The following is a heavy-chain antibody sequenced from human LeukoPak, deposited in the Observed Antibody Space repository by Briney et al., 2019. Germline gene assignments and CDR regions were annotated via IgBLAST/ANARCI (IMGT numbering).Heavy chain of an antibody. Sequence: ASVRVSCKASGYTFTSYYMHWVRQAPGQGLEWMGIINPSGGSTSYAQKFQGRVTMTRDMSTSTVYMELSSLRSEDTAVYYCARDGWLRVFDYWGQGTLVTVSS. J-gene: IGHJ4*02. V-gene: IGHV1-46*01. D-gene: IGHD5-12*01. CDR2: INPSGGST. CDR3: ARDGWLRVFDY. CDR1: GYTFTSYY.